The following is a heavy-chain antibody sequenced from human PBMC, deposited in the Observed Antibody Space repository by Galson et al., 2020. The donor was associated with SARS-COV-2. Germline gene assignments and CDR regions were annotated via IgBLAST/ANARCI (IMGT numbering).Heavy chain of an antibody. CDR3: AREGSSTFAFDI. CDR2: INSDGSST. D-gene: IGHD2-2*01. CDR1: GFTFNTYW. V-gene: IGHV3-74*01. Sequence: GGSLRLSCAASGFTFNTYWMHWVRQAPGKGLVWVSRINSDGSSTNYADSVKGRFTISRDNAKNTLYLQMNSLRAEDTAVYYCAREGSSTFAFDIWGQGTMVTVSS. J-gene: IGHJ3*02.